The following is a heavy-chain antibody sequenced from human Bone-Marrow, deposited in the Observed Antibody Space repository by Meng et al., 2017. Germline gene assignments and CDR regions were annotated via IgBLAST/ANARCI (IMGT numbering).Heavy chain of an antibody. Sequence: GESLKISCKGSGYSFTSYWIGWVRQMPGKRLEWMGIIYPGDSDTRYSPSYQGQGTISADKSISTAYLQWSSLKASATSMYYCARHPSWYHSYIDYWGQGTLVTVSS. CDR2: IYPGDSDT. D-gene: IGHD6-13*01. J-gene: IGHJ4*02. CDR3: ARHPSWYHSYIDY. CDR1: GYSFTSYW. V-gene: IGHV5-51*01.